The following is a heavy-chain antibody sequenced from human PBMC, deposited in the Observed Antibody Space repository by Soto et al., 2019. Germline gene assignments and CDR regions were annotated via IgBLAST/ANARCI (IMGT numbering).Heavy chain of an antibody. Sequence: QVQLQESGPGLLKASQTLSLTCTVSGASFSRGGYYWSWIRQHPGKGLEWIGYIYYSGNTAYNPSLKSRVILSLDTSKNQFSLKLTSVTAADTAVYYCAREGALGNFEYWGQGTLVTVSS. CDR1: GASFSRGGYY. J-gene: IGHJ4*02. V-gene: IGHV4-31*03. D-gene: IGHD3-16*01. CDR2: IYYSGNT. CDR3: AREGALGNFEY.